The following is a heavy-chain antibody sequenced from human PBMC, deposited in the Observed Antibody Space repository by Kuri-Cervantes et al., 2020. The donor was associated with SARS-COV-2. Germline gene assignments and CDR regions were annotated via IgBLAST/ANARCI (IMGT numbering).Heavy chain of an antibody. J-gene: IGHJ6*02. CDR2: IWYDGSNK. CDR1: GFTFSSYG. V-gene: IGHV3-33*08. D-gene: IGHD2-15*01. CDR3: ARDPVVVAAADWDGMDV. Sequence: GESLKISCAASGFTFSSYGMHWVRQAPGKELEWVAVIWYDGSNKYYADSVKGRFTISRDNSKNTLYLQMNSLRAEDTAVYYCARDPVVVAAADWDGMDVWGQGTTVTVSS.